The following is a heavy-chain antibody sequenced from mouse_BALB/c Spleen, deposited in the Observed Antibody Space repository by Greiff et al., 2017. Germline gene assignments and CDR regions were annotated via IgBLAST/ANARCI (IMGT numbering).Heavy chain of an antibody. CDR2: ISYSGST. CDR3: ARYIAIYYGNFFDY. D-gene: IGHD2-1*01. CDR1: GDSITSCY. Sequence: EVQLQESGPSLVKPSQTLSLTCSVTGDSITSCYWNWIRKFPGNKLEYMGYISYSGSTYYNPSLKSRISITRDTSKNQYYLQLNSVTTEDTATYYCARYIAIYYGNFFDYWGQGTTLTVSS. J-gene: IGHJ2*01. V-gene: IGHV3-8*02.